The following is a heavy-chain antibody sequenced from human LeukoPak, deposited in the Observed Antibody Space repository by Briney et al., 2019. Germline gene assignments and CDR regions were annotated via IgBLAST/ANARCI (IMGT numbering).Heavy chain of an antibody. J-gene: IGHJ4*02. CDR1: GGTFSSYA. CDR3: ARDPPVVVAAPHTFAY. D-gene: IGHD2-15*01. CDR2: IIPILGIA. Sequence: SVKVSCKASGGTFSSYAISWVRQAPGQGLEWMGRIIPILGIANYAQKFQGRVTITADKSTSTAYMELSSLRSEDTAVYYCARDPPVVVAAPHTFAYGGQETLV. V-gene: IGHV1-69*04.